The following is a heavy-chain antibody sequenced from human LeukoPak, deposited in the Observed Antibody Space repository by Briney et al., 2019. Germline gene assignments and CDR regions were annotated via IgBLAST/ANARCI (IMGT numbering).Heavy chain of an antibody. V-gene: IGHV1-18*01. CDR2: ISAYNGKT. D-gene: IGHD5-18*01. Sequence: ASVKVSCKASGYTFTNYAMNWVRQAPGQGLECMGWISAYNGKTKYTQKFQDRVTMTTDASTTTAYMELRSLRFDDTAVYYCARAEDPAMVNVGDYYYYAMDIWGQGTTVTVSS. CDR1: GYTFTNYA. J-gene: IGHJ6*02. CDR3: ARAEDPAMVNVGDYYYYAMDI.